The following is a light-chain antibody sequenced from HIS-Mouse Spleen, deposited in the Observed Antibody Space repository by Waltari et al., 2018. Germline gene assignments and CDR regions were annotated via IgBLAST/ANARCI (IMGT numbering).Light chain of an antibody. V-gene: IGLV3-10*01. Sequence: SYELTQPPSVSVSPGQTARITCPGDALPKQYAYWYPQKPGQAPVLVIYKDSERPPGLPERFSGSSSGTMATLTISGAQVEDEADYYCYSTDSSGNHRVFGGGTKLTVL. CDR2: KDS. CDR1: ALPKQY. CDR3: YSTDSSGNHRV. J-gene: IGLJ2*01.